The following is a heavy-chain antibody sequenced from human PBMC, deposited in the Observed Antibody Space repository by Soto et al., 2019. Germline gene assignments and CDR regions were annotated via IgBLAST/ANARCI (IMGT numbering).Heavy chain of an antibody. CDR1: GYSISSGYY. D-gene: IGHD4-17*01. CDR2: INHSGKT. CDR3: VRSGDDYGSYIDY. J-gene: IGHJ4*02. Sequence: SETLSLTCGVSGYSISSGYYWAWSRQPPGKGLEWIGSINHSGKTYYNPSLRSRVTFSVDTSKNQLSLKLSSVTAADTAVYYCVRSGDDYGSYIDYWGKGTLVTV. V-gene: IGHV4-38-2*01.